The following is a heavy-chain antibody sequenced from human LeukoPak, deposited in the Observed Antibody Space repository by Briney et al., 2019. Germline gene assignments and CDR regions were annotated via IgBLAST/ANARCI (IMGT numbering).Heavy chain of an antibody. CDR3: ARSLESYSSSWYSFDY. CDR1: GFTFSSYW. D-gene: IGHD6-13*01. CDR2: IKQDGSEK. Sequence: GGSLRLSCAASGFTFSSYWMSWVRQAPGKGLEWVANIKQDGSEKYYVDSVKGRFTISRDNSKNTLYLQMNSLRAEDTAVYYCARSLESYSSSWYSFDYWGQGTLVTVSS. J-gene: IGHJ4*02. V-gene: IGHV3-7*01.